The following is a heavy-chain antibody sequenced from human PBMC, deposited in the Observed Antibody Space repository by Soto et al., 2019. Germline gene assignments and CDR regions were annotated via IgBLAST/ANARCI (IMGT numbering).Heavy chain of an antibody. Sequence: SETLSLTCAVYVGSFRGYYWNWIRQPPGKGLEWIGEINHSGSTNYNPSLKSRVTISVDTSKNQFSLKLSSVTAADTAVYYCARGGLGVIRESIQHYYYYYMDVWGKGITVTGSS. CDR1: VGSFRGYY. CDR2: INHSGST. V-gene: IGHV4-34*01. CDR3: ARGGLGVIRESIQHYYYYYMDV. J-gene: IGHJ6*03. D-gene: IGHD3-22*01.